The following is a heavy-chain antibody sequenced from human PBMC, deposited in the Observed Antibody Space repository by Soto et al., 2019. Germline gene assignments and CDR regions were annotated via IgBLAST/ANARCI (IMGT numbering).Heavy chain of an antibody. CDR1: GFTFSSYG. Sequence: SLRLSCAASGFTFSSYGMHWVRQAPGKGLEWVAVIWYDGSNKYYADSVKGRFTISRDNSKNTLYLQMNSLRAEDTAVYYCARVPGGNDYSNYGVDYWGQGTLVTVSS. D-gene: IGHD4-4*01. J-gene: IGHJ4*02. CDR3: ARVPGGNDYSNYGVDY. CDR2: IWYDGSNK. V-gene: IGHV3-33*01.